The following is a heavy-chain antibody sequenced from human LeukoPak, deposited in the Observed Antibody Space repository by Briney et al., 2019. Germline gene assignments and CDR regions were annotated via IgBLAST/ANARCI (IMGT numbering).Heavy chain of an antibody. CDR1: GYTFTGYY. CDR3: ARQVGNDYWYFDL. D-gene: IGHD1-1*01. V-gene: IGHV1-2*02. CDR2: INPNSGGT. J-gene: IGHJ2*01. Sequence: GASVKVSCKASGYTFTGYYMHWVRQAPGQGLEWMGWINPNSGGTNYAQKFQGRVTMTRDTSISTAYMELSRLRSDDTAVYYCARQVGNDYWYFDLWGRGTLVTVSS.